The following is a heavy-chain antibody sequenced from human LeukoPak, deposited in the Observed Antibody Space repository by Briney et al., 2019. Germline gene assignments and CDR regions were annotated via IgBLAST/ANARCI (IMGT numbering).Heavy chain of an antibody. CDR3: ARGPRYDSSGYYSGYYFDY. V-gene: IGHV3-21*01. D-gene: IGHD3-22*01. J-gene: IGHJ4*02. Sequence: PGGSLRLSCAASGFTFSSYSMNWVRQAPGKGLEWVSSISSSSSYIYYADSVKGRFTISRDNAKNSLYLQMNSLRAEDTAVYYCARGPRYDSSGYYSGYYFDYWGQGTLVTVSS. CDR2: ISSSSSYI. CDR1: GFTFSSYS.